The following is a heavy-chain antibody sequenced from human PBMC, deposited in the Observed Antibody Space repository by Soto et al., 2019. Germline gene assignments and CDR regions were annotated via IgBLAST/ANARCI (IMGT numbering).Heavy chain of an antibody. D-gene: IGHD3-3*01. CDR3: ARGRTRFLEWLPGGMDV. CDR1: GGSFSGYC. J-gene: IGHJ6*02. V-gene: IGHV4-34*01. CDR2: INHSGST. Sequence: SETLSLTCAVYGGSFSGYCWSWIRQPPGKGLEWIGEINHSGSTNYNPSLKSRVTISVDTSKNQFSLKLRSVTAADTAVYYCARGRTRFLEWLPGGMDVWGQVTTV.